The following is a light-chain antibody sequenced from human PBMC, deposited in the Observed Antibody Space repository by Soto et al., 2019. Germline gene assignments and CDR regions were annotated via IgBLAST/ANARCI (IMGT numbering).Light chain of an antibody. CDR2: DVS. CDR1: SSDVGGYNY. CDR3: SSYTSSSTPVV. Sequence: QSALTQPASVSGSPGQSITISCTGTSSDVGGYNYVSWYQQHPGKAPKLMIYDVSNRPSGVSNRFSGSKSRNTASLTISGLQADDEADYYCSSYTSSSTPVVFGGGTQLTVL. V-gene: IGLV2-14*01. J-gene: IGLJ2*01.